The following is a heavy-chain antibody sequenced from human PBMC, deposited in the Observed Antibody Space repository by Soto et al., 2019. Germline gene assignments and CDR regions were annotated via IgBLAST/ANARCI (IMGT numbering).Heavy chain of an antibody. D-gene: IGHD2-2*01. CDR1: GFSLSNARMG. Sequence: SGPTAGEPTQTLTLTCTVSGFSLSNARMGVSWIRQPPGKALEWLAHIFSNDEKSYSTSLKSRLTISKDTSKSQVVLTMTNMDPVDTATYYCARISIVLVPAADVWFDPWGQGTLVTVSS. CDR2: IFSNDEK. V-gene: IGHV2-26*01. CDR3: ARISIVLVPAADVWFDP. J-gene: IGHJ5*02.